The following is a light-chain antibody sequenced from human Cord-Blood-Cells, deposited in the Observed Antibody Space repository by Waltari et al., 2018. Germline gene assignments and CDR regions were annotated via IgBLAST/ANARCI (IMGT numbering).Light chain of an antibody. V-gene: IGLV4-69*01. J-gene: IGLJ3*02. CDR1: SGHSRYA. CDR3: QTWGTGV. Sequence: QLVLTQSPSASASLGASVKLTCTLSSGHSRYAIARHQQQPEKGPRYLMKLNSDGSHSKGDGIPDRFSGSSSGAERYLTISSLQSEDEADYYCQTWGTGVFGGGTKLTVL. CDR2: LNSDGSH.